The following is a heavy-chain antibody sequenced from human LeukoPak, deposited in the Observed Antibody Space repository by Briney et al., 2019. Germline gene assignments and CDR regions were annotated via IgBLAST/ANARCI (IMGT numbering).Heavy chain of an antibody. J-gene: IGHJ4*02. CDR1: GFTFSSYA. CDR2: IRSDGSHK. V-gene: IGHV3-30*02. Sequence: GGSLRLSCAASGFTFSSYAMHWVRQAPGKGLEWVAFIRSDGSHKNHADSVKGRFTISRDNSKNTLYLQMNSVKAEDTAVYYCAKDAGTYDCDNWGQGVLVTVSS. CDR3: AKDAGTYDCDN. D-gene: IGHD3-16*01.